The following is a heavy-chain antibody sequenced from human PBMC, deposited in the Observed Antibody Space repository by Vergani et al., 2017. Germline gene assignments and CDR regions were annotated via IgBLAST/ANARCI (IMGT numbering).Heavy chain of an antibody. J-gene: IGHJ6*02. CDR3: AAGYYDSSGYYYYGMDV. V-gene: IGHV1-58*01. Sequence: QLVQSGAEVKKPGASVKVSCKASGFTFTSSAVQWVRQARGQRLEWIGWIVVGSGNTNYAQKFQERVTITRDMSTSTAYMELSNLRSEDTAVYYCAAGYYDSSGYYYYGMDVWGQGTTVTVSS. D-gene: IGHD3-22*01. CDR2: IVVGSGNT. CDR1: GFTFTSSA.